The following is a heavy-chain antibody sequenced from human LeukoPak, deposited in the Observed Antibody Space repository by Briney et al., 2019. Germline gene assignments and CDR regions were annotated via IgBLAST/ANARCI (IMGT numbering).Heavy chain of an antibody. V-gene: IGHV4-4*07. CDR2: IYTSGST. D-gene: IGHD6-19*01. CDR3: ARHKQWLVPSWFDP. Sequence: RSSETLSLTCTVSGGSISSYYWSWIRQPAGKGLEWIGRIYTSGSTNYNPSLKSRVTMSVDTSKNQFSLKLSSVTAADTAVYYCARHKQWLVPSWFDPWGQGTLVTVSS. J-gene: IGHJ5*02. CDR1: GGSISSYY.